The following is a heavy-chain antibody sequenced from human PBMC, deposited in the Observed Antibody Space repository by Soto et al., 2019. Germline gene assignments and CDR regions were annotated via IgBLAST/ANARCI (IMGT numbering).Heavy chain of an antibody. Sequence: QVQLVQSGAEVKKPGSSVKVSCTASGGTFGSYAISWVRQAPGQGLEWMGGIIPIPGTANYAQKFQGRVTIAGDESTSTAYMERSSLRSEDTAVYYCARSQGSSTSLEIYYYYYYGMDGWGQGTRVTVSS. CDR2: IIPIPGTA. D-gene: IGHD2-2*01. J-gene: IGHJ6*01. CDR3: ARSQGSSTSLEIYYYYYYGMDG. V-gene: IGHV1-69*01. CDR1: GGTFGSYA.